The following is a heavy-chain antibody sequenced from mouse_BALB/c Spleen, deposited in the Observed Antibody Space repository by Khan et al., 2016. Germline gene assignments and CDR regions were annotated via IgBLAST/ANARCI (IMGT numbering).Heavy chain of an antibody. D-gene: IGHD2-4*01. V-gene: IGHV9-3*02. CDR3: ARWGYDYAWFAY. Sequence: QIQLVQSGPELKKPGETVKISCKASGYSFTNYGMNWVKQAPGKGLKWMGWIDTNTGEPTYAEDFKGRFAFSLETSAITAYLQINNLKNDETATYFCARWGYDYAWFAYWGQGTLVTVSA. J-gene: IGHJ3*01. CDR2: IDTNTGEP. CDR1: GYSFTNYG.